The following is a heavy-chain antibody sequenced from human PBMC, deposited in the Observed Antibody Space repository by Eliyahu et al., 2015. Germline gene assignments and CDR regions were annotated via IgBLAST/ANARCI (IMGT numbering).Heavy chain of an antibody. V-gene: IGHV3-48*02. Sequence: EVQLVESGGGFVQSGGSLRLSCAASGFXFSSYXMXWXRRAPGKGLEWVSYISSSSNTIYYADSVKGRFTISRDNAKKSLYLQMNSLRDEDTAVYYCARESEGFLEWLSPIKDRHYGVDVWGQGTTVTVSS. CDR3: ARESEGFLEWLSPIKDRHYGVDV. CDR1: GFXFSSYX. CDR2: ISSSSNTI. J-gene: IGHJ6*02. D-gene: IGHD3-3*01.